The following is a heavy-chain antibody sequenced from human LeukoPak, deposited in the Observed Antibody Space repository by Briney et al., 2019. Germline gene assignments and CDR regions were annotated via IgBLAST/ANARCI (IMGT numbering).Heavy chain of an antibody. CDR2: IIPIFGTA. V-gene: IGHV1-69*13. D-gene: IGHD1-1*01. J-gene: IGHJ4*02. CDR1: GGTFSSYA. CDR3: ATLDLGRTKSFDY. Sequence: SVKVSCKASGGTFSSYAISWVRQAPGQGLEWMGGIIPIFGTANYAQKFQGRVTITADESTSTAYMELSSLRSEDTAVYYCATLDLGRTKSFDYWGQGTLVTVSS.